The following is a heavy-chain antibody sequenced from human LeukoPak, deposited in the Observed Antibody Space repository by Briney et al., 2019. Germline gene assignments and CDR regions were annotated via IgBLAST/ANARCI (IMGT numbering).Heavy chain of an antibody. CDR2: ISAYNGNT. J-gene: IGHJ4*02. Sequence: GASVKVSCKASGYTFTSYGISWVRQAPGQGLEWMGWISAYNGNTNYAQKLQGRVTMTTDTSTSTAYMELRSLRSDDTAVYYCARRAYYYDSSGYYRDYFDYWGQGTLVTVSS. V-gene: IGHV1-18*01. D-gene: IGHD3-22*01. CDR3: ARRAYYYDSSGYYRDYFDY. CDR1: GYTFTSYG.